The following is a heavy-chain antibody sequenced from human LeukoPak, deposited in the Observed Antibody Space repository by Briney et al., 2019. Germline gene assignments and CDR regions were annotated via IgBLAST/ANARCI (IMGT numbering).Heavy chain of an antibody. CDR2: IYTSGST. CDR1: GGSISSYY. D-gene: IGHD4-23*01. V-gene: IGHV4-4*07. J-gene: IGHJ4*02. CDR3: ARDLYGGNSEYYFAY. Sequence: SETLSLTCTVSGGSISSYYWSWIRQPAGKGLEWIGRIYTSGSTNYNPSLKSRVTMSVDTSKDQFSLKLSSVTAADTAVYYCARDLYGGNSEYYFAYWGKGTLVTVSS.